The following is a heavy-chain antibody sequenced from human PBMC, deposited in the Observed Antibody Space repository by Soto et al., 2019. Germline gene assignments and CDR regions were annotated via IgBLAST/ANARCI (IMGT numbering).Heavy chain of an antibody. CDR1: GFSFSDYG. J-gene: IGHJ4*02. CDR2: IWYDGSVT. CDR3: ARGGKWELLLRL. V-gene: IGHV3-33*01. Sequence: QVQLVESGGGVVRPGTSLRLSCEGSGFSFSDYGMNWVRQAPGKGLEWVAVIWYDGSVTHYADSVKGRFTISRDISKNTLYLQMNSLRVEDTAVYFCARGGKWELLLRLWGQGTQVTVSS. D-gene: IGHD1-26*01.